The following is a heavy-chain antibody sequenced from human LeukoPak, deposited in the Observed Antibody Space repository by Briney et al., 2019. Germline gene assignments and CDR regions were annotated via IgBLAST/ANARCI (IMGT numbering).Heavy chain of an antibody. Sequence: GGSLRLSCAASGFTFRSYSMNWVRQAPGKGLEWVSSISSSSSYIHYADSMKGRFTISRDNAKNSLYLQMNSLRAEDTAVYYCARDLWGHILTGYYHPNLDYWGQGTLVTVSS. CDR3: ARDLWGHILTGYYHPNLDY. V-gene: IGHV3-21*01. D-gene: IGHD3-9*01. J-gene: IGHJ4*02. CDR2: ISSSSSYI. CDR1: GFTFRSYS.